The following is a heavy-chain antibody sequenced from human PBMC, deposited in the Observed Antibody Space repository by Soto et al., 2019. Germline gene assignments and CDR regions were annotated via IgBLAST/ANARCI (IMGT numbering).Heavy chain of an antibody. CDR3: ARDLPGVTTLFDY. V-gene: IGHV3-21*01. D-gene: IGHD4-4*01. CDR2: ISSSSSYI. J-gene: IGHJ4*02. Sequence: PGGSLRLSCAASGFTFSSYSMNWVRQAPGKGLEWVSSISSSSSYIYYADSVKGRFTISRDNAKNSLYLQMNSLRAEDTAVYYCARDLPGVTTLFDYWGQGTLVTVSS. CDR1: GFTFSSYS.